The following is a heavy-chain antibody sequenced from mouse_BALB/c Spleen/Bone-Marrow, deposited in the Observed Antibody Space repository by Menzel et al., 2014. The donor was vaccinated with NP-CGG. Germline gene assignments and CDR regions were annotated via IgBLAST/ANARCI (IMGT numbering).Heavy chain of an antibody. CDR1: GYTFTEYT. CDR2: INPNNGGT. Sequence: EVQLQQSGPELVKPGASVKISCKTSGYTFTEYTMHWVKQSHGKSLEWIGGINPNNGGTSYNQKFKGKATLTVDKSSSTAYMELRILTSEDSAVYFCSRGKNFPYGYAWCAYWGHGPEVTVSA. CDR3: SRGKNFPYGYAWCAY. J-gene: IGHJ3*01. D-gene: IGHD1-2*01. V-gene: IGHV1-18*01.